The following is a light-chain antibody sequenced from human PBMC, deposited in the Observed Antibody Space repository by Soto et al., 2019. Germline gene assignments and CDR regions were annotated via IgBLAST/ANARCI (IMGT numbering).Light chain of an antibody. J-gene: IGKJ5*01. CDR3: KQYGSSSN. V-gene: IGKV3-20*01. CDR2: GAS. CDR1: QRVSNNY. Sequence: EIVMTHSPATLTVSPGEIATLSCSASQRVSNNYLGWYQQKPGQAPRLLIYGASNRATGIPDRFSGSGSGIDFTLTISRLEPEDFAVYYCKQYGSSSNFGQGTRLEIK.